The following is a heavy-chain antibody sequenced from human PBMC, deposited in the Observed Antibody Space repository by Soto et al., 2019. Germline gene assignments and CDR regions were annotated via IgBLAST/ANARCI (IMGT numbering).Heavy chain of an antibody. V-gene: IGHV1-46*01. Sequence: QVQLVQSGAEVKKPGASVKLSCKASGYSFTNYYVQWVRQAPGQGLEWMGVVHPDGGHTTYAQRFKDRFTITRDTFTSTIDMELSSLRSEDTAVYYCERGDIDYWGQGTLVTVSS. J-gene: IGHJ4*02. CDR3: ERGDIDY. CDR1: GYSFTNYY. CDR2: VHPDGGHT.